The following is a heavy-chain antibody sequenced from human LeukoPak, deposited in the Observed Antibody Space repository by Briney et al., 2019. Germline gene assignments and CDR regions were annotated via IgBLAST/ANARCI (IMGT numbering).Heavy chain of an antibody. CDR3: ARAGTTYDSSDDPFDY. V-gene: IGHV3-53*05. J-gene: IGHJ4*02. CDR2: IYSGGST. Sequence: GGSLRLSCAASGFTVSSNYMSWVRQAPGKGLEWVSVIYSGGSTYYADSVKGRFTISRDNSKNTLYLQMNSLRPEDTAVYYCARAGTTYDSSDDPFDYWGQGTLVTVSS. CDR1: GFTVSSNY. D-gene: IGHD3-22*01.